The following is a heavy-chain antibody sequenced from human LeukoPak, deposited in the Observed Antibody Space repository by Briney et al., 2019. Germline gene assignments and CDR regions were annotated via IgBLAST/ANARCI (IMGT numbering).Heavy chain of an antibody. J-gene: IGHJ3*02. CDR1: GYSFTSYW. D-gene: IGHD3-10*01. V-gene: IGHV5-51*01. CDR2: IYPGDSDT. Sequence: GESLKISCKGSGYSFTSYWIGWVRPMPGKGLEWMGIIYPGDSDTRYSPSFQGQVTISADKSISTAYLQWSSLKASDTAMYYCARSKSYYYGSGPIPLPPHDAFDIWGQGTMVTVSS. CDR3: ARSKSYYYGSGPIPLPPHDAFDI.